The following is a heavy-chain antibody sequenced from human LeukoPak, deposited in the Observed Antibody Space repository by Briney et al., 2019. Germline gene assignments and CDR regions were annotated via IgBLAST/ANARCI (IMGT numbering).Heavy chain of an antibody. CDR3: ARARYSSSWACDY. J-gene: IGHJ4*02. CDR2: IYYSGST. Sequence: SETLSLTCTVSGGSISSYYWSWIRQPPGKGLEWIGYIYYSGSTNYDPSLKSRVTISVDTSKNQFSLKLSSVTAADTAVYYCARARYSSSWACDYWGQGTLVTVSS. CDR1: GGSISSYY. V-gene: IGHV4-59*01. D-gene: IGHD6-13*01.